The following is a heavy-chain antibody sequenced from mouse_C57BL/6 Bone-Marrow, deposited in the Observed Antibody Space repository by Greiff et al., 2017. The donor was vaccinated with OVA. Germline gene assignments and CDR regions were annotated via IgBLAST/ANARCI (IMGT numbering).Heavy chain of an antibody. V-gene: IGHV14-4*01. CDR1: GFNIKDDY. J-gene: IGHJ2*01. CDR3: TTRGYLLWY. CDR2: IDPENGDT. Sequence: DVKLQESGAELVRPGASVKLSCTASGFNIKDDYMHWVKQRPEQGLEWIGWIDPENGDTEYDSKFKGKATLTADTSSNTAYLQLSSLTSEDTAVYYCTTRGYLLWYWGQGTTLTVSS. D-gene: IGHD2-1*01.